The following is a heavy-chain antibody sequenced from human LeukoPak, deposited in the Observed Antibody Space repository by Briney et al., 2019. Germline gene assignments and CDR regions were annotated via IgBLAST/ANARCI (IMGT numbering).Heavy chain of an antibody. V-gene: IGHV3-23*01. J-gene: IGHJ4*02. D-gene: IGHD5-18*01. Sequence: GGSLRLSCAASGLTFSSSAMSWVRQVPGKGLEWISGISASGGSTYYADSVRGRFTISRDNSKNTLYVQMNSLRDEDTAVYYCAGRPTGYSSGYIHWGQGTLVTVSS. CDR3: AGRPTGYSSGYIH. CDR1: GLTFSSSA. CDR2: ISASGGST.